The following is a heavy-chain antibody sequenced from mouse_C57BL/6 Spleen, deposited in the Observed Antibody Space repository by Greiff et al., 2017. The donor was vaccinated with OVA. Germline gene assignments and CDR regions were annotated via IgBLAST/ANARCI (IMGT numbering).Heavy chain of an antibody. J-gene: IGHJ1*03. CDR3: ARRDDYWYFDV. Sequence: EVQLQESGPGLVKPSQSLSLTCSVTGYSITSGYYWNWIRQFPGNKLEWMGYISYDGSNNYNPSLKNRIPITRDTSKNQFFLKLNSVTTEDTATYYCARRDDYWYFDVWGTGTTVTVSS. CDR1: GYSITSGYY. D-gene: IGHD2-3*01. V-gene: IGHV3-6*01. CDR2: ISYDGSN.